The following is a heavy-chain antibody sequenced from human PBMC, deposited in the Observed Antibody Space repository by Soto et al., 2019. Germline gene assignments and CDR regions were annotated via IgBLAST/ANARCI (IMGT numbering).Heavy chain of an antibody. CDR1: GCALCGDW. D-gene: IGHD2-15*01. CDR2: IKKDGSKA. V-gene: IGHV3-7*01. J-gene: IGHJ4*02. CDR3: ARDFYGGFSYGPGDS. Sequence: TGRSLRLTCVASGCALCGDWMSWVRQAPGKGLEWVTNIKKDGSKAQYLESVRRRFTISRDNSKNSVYLQMTSLRAEDTALYYCARDFYGGFSYGPGDSWGQGTLVTVSS.